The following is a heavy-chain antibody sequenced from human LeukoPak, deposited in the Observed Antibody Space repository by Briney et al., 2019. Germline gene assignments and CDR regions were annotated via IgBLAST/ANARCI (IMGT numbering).Heavy chain of an antibody. Sequence: PGGSLRLSCVGTGFSFSNYWMNWVRQAPGKGLEWVANIKEDGSQIYYVDSVKGRFTISRDNAKNSVYLQMNSLRAEDTAVYYCTGSSGWLFDYWGQGTLVAVSS. CDR2: IKEDGSQI. D-gene: IGHD6-19*01. CDR1: GFSFSNYW. V-gene: IGHV3-7*01. J-gene: IGHJ4*02. CDR3: TGSSGWLFDY.